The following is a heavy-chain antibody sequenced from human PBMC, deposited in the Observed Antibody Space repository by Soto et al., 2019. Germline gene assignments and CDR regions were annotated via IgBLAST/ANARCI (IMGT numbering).Heavy chain of an antibody. J-gene: IGHJ5*02. Sequence: SGTLSLTCTVSGGSISSSSYYWGWIRQPPGKGLEWIGSIYYSGSTYYNPSLKSRVTISVDTSKNQFSLKLSSVTAADTAVYYGARHGAGGYYNNRVDAWGQGTVDTVSS. CDR3: ARHGAGGYYNNRVDA. CDR1: GGSISSSSYY. V-gene: IGHV4-39*01. CDR2: IYYSGST. D-gene: IGHD3-10*01.